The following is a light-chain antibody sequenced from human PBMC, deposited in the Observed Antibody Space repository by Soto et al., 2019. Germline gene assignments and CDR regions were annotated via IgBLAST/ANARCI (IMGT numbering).Light chain of an antibody. CDR1: SSNIGAGYD. J-gene: IGLJ2*01. V-gene: IGLV1-40*01. Sequence: QSVLTQPPSVSGAPGQRVTISCTGSSSNIGAGYDVHWYQQLPGTAPKLLIYGNSNRPSGVPDRFSGSKSGTSASLAITGLQAEDEADYYCQSYDSSWVEVFGGGTKLTVL. CDR2: GNS. CDR3: QSYDSSWVEV.